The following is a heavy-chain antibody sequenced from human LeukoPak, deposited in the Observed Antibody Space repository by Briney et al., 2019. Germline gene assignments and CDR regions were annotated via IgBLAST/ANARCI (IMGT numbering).Heavy chain of an antibody. CDR3: ARDRNTDFWSGYYTNYFDY. J-gene: IGHJ4*02. Sequence: GGSLRLSCVASGFNFRDYYMGWIRQAPGKGLEWVSYSSSSGSTIYYAASVKGRFTISRDNAKNSLYLQMNSLRAEDTAVYYCARDRNTDFWSGYYTNYFDYWGQGTLVTVSS. D-gene: IGHD3-3*01. V-gene: IGHV3-11*04. CDR2: SSSSGSTI. CDR1: GFNFRDYY.